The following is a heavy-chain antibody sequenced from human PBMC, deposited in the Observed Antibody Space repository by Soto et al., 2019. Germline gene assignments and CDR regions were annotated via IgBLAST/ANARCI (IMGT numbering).Heavy chain of an antibody. Sequence: TGGPLSDSSGAAGFPFSSDSMSLLSNAPGKELECVSSISISSNYIYYVDSVKGRFTISRDNAKNSLYLQMNSLRAEDTALYYCARSEEGLYCSGDSCYEYWGEGTRVRVSA. CDR1: GFPFSSDS. V-gene: IGHV3-21*01. CDR2: ISISSNYI. CDR3: ARSEEGLYCSGDSCYEY. J-gene: IGHJ4*02. D-gene: IGHD2-15*01.